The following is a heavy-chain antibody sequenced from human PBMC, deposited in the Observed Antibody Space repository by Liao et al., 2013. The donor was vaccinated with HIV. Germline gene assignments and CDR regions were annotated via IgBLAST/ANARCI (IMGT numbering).Heavy chain of an antibody. CDR2: IYYSGST. Sequence: QVQLQESGPGLVKPSETLSLTCTVSGGSISSHYWSWIRQPPGKGLEWIGYIYYSGSTNYNPSLKSRVTISVDTSKNQFSLKLSSVTAADTAVYYCARGSGYYDFDYWGQEPWSPSPQ. V-gene: IGHV4-59*11. CDR1: GGSISSHY. J-gene: IGHJ4*01. CDR3: ARGSGYYDFDY. D-gene: IGHD3-3*01.